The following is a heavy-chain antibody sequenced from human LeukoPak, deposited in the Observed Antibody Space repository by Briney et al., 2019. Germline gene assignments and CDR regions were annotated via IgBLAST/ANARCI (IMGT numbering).Heavy chain of an antibody. J-gene: IGHJ5*02. V-gene: IGHV4-39*01. CDR2: IYYSGST. Sequence: SETLSLTCTVSGGSISSSSYYWGWIRQPPGKGLEWIGSIYYSGSTYYNPSLKSRVTMSVDTSKNQFSLKLSSVTAADTAVYYCARGKVGLRFLEWLTIRQNWFDPWGQGTLVTVSS. CDR1: GGSISSSSYY. D-gene: IGHD3-3*01. CDR3: ARGKVGLRFLEWLTIRQNWFDP.